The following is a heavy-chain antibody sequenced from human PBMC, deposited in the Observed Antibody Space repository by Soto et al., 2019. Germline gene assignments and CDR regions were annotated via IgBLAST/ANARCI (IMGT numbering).Heavy chain of an antibody. J-gene: IGHJ5*02. Sequence: QVQLQQWGAGLLKPSETLYLTCDVSGGSFSGYYWSWIRQPPGKGLEWIGEINHSGSPNYNPSLKSRVTISVDTSKNQFSLKLSSVTAADTAVYYCARLLVAAKAYWFDPWGQGTLVTVSS. D-gene: IGHD2-15*01. CDR1: GGSFSGYY. CDR2: INHSGSP. V-gene: IGHV4-34*01. CDR3: ARLLVAAKAYWFDP.